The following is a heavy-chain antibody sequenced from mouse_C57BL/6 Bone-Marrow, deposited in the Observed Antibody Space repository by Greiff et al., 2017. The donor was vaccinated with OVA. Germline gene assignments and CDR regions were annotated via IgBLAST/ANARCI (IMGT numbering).Heavy chain of an antibody. D-gene: IGHD4-1*01. V-gene: IGHV14-4*01. Sequence: VQLQQSGAELVRPGASVKLSCTASGFNIKDDYMHWVKQRPEQGLEWIGWIDPENGDTEYASKFQGKATITADTSSNTAYLQLSSLTSEDSAVYYCARRINWDHYFDYWGQGTTLTVSS. CDR3: ARRINWDHYFDY. J-gene: IGHJ2*01. CDR1: GFNIKDDY. CDR2: IDPENGDT.